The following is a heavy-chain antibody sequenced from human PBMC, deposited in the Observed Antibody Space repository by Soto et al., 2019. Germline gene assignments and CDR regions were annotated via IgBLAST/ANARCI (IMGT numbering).Heavy chain of an antibody. D-gene: IGHD4-17*01. CDR2: FDPDEAET. J-gene: IGHJ5*02. V-gene: IGHV1-24*01. CDR3: TTYHGDYNFDH. CDR1: GYTRNEVA. Sequence: QVPLVQSGAEVKKPGASVKVSCKVSGYTRNEVAMHWVRQAPGKGLEWLGGFDPDEAETIYAQHFQGRVTMTEDTSTDTVYMELSSLRSDDTALYFCTTYHGDYNFDHWGQGTLVTVSS.